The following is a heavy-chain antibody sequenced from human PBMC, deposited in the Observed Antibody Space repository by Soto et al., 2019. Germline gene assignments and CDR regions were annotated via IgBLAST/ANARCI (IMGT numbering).Heavy chain of an antibody. D-gene: IGHD3-22*01. CDR3: ARLHITMIASDAFDI. J-gene: IGHJ3*02. V-gene: IGHV3-30-3*01. CDR2: LSYDGSKE. Sequence: QAPGEGLEWVAALSYDGSKEFYADSVKGRFTISRDSSKNTLFLQMDSLRTDDTAIYYCARLHITMIASDAFDIWGQGTMVTVPS.